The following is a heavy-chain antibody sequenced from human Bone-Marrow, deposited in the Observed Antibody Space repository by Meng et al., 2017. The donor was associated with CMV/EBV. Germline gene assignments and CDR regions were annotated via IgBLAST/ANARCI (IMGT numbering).Heavy chain of an antibody. V-gene: IGHV3-7*01. CDR3: ARRDFGNAFDI. D-gene: IGHD3-3*01. CDR1: GFTFSSYA. CDR2: IKGDGSEK. Sequence: GESLKISCAASGFTFSSYAMNWVRQAPGKGLEWVASIKGDGSEKYYVDSVKGRFTISRDNAKNSLYLQMNSLRAEDTAVYYCARRDFGNAFDIWGQGTMVTVSS. J-gene: IGHJ3*02.